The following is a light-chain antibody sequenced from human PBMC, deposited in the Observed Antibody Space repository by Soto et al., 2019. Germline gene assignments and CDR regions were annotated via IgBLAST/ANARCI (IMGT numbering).Light chain of an antibody. CDR3: MQGTHWPIT. V-gene: IGKV2-30*02. J-gene: IGKJ5*01. CDR2: KVS. CDR1: QSLVHSDGIAY. Sequence: DVVMTQSPLSLPVTLGQPASISCRSNQSLVHSDGIAYFSWFQQRPGRSPRGLIYKVSNRDSGVPAKFSGPGRRPGFPSQIGRGEAGEGGVYYCMQGTHWPITFGQGTRLEIK.